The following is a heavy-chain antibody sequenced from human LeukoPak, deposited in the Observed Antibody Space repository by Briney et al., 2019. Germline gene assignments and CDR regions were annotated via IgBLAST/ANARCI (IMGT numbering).Heavy chain of an antibody. CDR1: GFTYSDYY. Sequence: GGSLRLSCAASGFTYSDYYMSWIRQAPGKGLEWVSYISSSGYTIYYADSVKGRFTISRDNAKNSLYLQMNSLRAEDTAVYYCARRSSGWWVFDYWGQGTLVTVSS. V-gene: IGHV3-11*01. CDR2: ISSSGYTI. D-gene: IGHD6-19*01. CDR3: ARRSSGWWVFDY. J-gene: IGHJ4*02.